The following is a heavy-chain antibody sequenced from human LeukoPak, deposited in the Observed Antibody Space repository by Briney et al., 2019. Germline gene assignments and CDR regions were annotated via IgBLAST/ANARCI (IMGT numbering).Heavy chain of an antibody. CDR2: ISGSGGST. CDR1: GFTFSSYA. J-gene: IGHJ4*02. V-gene: IGHV3-23*01. Sequence: QPGGSLRLSCSASGFTFSSYAMSWVRQAPGKGLEWVSAISGSGGSTYYADSVKGRFTISRDNSKNTLYLQMNSLRAEDTAVYYCAKTIQWPYYFDYWGQGTLVTVSS. CDR3: AKTIQWPYYFDY. D-gene: IGHD6-19*01.